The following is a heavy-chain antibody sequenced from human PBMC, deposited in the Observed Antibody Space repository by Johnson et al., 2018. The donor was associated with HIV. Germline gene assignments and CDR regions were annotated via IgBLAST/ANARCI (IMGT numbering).Heavy chain of an antibody. CDR1: GFTFSGSA. CDR2: IRSKANSYAT. V-gene: IGHV3-73*01. D-gene: IGHD2-15*01. J-gene: IGHJ3*01. CDR3: TTDLPYCSGHDCYNAFDL. Sequence: VQLVESGGGLVQPGGSLRLSCAASGFTFSGSAMHWVRQASGKGLEWVGRIRSKANSYATAYAASVKGRFTISRDDSKNTAYLQMNSLKTEDTAVYYCTTDLPYCSGHDCYNAFDLWGQGTTVIVSS.